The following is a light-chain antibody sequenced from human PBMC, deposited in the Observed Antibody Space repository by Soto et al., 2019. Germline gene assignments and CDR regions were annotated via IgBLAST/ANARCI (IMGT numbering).Light chain of an antibody. CDR2: GVT. Sequence: QSALTQPPSASGSPGQSVTISCSGTSNDIGGFKYVSWYQQRPGKAPKLMIYGVTERPSGVPDRFSGSNSGNTASLTVSGLQADDEADYYCSSHAGNNISFVFGTGTKVTVL. V-gene: IGLV2-8*01. J-gene: IGLJ1*01. CDR3: SSHAGNNISFV. CDR1: SNDIGGFKY.